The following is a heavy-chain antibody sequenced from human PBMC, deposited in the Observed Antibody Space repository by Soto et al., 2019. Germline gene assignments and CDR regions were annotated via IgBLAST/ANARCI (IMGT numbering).Heavy chain of an antibody. D-gene: IGHD4-4*01. J-gene: IGHJ6*02. CDR1: GGSISSGDYY. CDR2: IYYSGST. CDR3: ARLQGHYYYYGMDV. V-gene: IGHV4-30-4*02. Sequence: SETLSLTCTVSGGSISSGDYYWSWIRQPPGKGLEWIGYIYYSGSTYYNPSLKSRVTISVDTSKNQFSLKLSSVTAADTAVYYCARLQGHYYYYGMDVWGQGTTVTVSS.